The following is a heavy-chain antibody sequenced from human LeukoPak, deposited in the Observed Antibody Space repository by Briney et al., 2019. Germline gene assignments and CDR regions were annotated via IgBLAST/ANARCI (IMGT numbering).Heavy chain of an antibody. V-gene: IGHV1-69*05. J-gene: IGHJ4*02. Sequence: SVKVSCKASGGTFSSYAISWVRQAPGQGLEWMGRIIPIFGTANYAQKFQGRVTITTDESTSTAYMEPSSLRSEDTAVYYCARDLPHYYDSSGYSDYWGQGTLVTVSS. D-gene: IGHD3-22*01. CDR3: ARDLPHYYDSSGYSDY. CDR1: GGTFSSYA. CDR2: IIPIFGTA.